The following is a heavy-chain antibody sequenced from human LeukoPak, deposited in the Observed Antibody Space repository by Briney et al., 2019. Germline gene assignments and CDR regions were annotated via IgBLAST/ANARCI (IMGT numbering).Heavy chain of an antibody. V-gene: IGHV1-46*01. CDR1: GYTFTSYY. CDR2: INPSGGST. Sequence: ASVKVSCKASGYTFTSYYMHWVRQAPRQGLEWMGIINPSGGSTSYAQKFQGRVTMTRDTSTSTVYMELSSLRSEDTAVYYCAIRGSGWNYVFDYWGQGTLVTVSS. D-gene: IGHD1-7*01. CDR3: AIRGSGWNYVFDY. J-gene: IGHJ4*02.